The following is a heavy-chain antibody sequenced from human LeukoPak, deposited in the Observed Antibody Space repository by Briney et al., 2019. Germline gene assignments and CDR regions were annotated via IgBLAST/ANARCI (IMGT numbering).Heavy chain of an antibody. CDR3: ATDLMRCGGDCYLGY. V-gene: IGHV1-24*01. CDR2: FDPEDGET. D-gene: IGHD2-21*01. CDR1: GYTLTELS. J-gene: IGHJ4*02. Sequence: ASVKVSCKVSGYTLTELSMHWVRQAPGKGLEWMGGFDPEDGETIYAQKFQGRVTMTEDTSTDTAYMELSSLRSEDTAVYYCATDLMRCGGDCYLGYWGQGTLVTVSS.